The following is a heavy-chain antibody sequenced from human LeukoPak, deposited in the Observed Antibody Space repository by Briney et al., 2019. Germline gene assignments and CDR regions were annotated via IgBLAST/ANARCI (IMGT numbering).Heavy chain of an antibody. J-gene: IGHJ4*02. D-gene: IGHD3-10*01. CDR2: INHSGNT. Sequence: SETLSLTCAVYGGSFSDYYWSWIRQPPEKGLEWIGEINHSGNTNYNPSLKSRVTMSVDTSRNHLSLKLTSVTAADTAVYYCARDESTGSGWGQGTLVTVSS. CDR1: GGSFSDYY. V-gene: IGHV4-34*01. CDR3: ARDESTGSG.